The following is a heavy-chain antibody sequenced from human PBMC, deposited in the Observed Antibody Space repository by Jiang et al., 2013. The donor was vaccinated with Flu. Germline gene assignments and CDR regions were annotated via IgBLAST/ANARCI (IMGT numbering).Heavy chain of an antibody. V-gene: IGHV3-73*01. Sequence: VESGGGLVQPGGSLKLSCAASGFTFSGSAMHWVRQASGKGLEWVGRIRSKANSYATAYAASVKGRFTISRDDSKNTAYLQMNSLKTEDTAVYYCTRRDYYDSSGYYDYWGQGTLVTVSS. CDR1: GFTFSGSA. J-gene: IGHJ4*02. CDR2: IRSKANSYAT. D-gene: IGHD3-22*01. CDR3: TRRDYYDSSGYYDY.